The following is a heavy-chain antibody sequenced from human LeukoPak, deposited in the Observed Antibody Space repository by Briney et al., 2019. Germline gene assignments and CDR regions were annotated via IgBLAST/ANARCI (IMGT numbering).Heavy chain of an antibody. CDR1: GGSFSGYY. Sequence: PSETLSLTCAVYGGSFSGYYWSWIRQPPGKGLEWIGEINHSGSTNYNPSLKSRVTISVDTSKNQFSLKVNSVTAADTALYYCARHQSRDGNNPRPSDYWGQGILVTVSS. CDR3: ARHQSRDGNNPRPSDY. CDR2: INHSGST. V-gene: IGHV4-34*01. D-gene: IGHD5-24*01. J-gene: IGHJ4*02.